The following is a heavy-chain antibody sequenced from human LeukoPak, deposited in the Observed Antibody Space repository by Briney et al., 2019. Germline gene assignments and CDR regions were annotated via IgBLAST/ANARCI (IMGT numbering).Heavy chain of an antibody. J-gene: IGHJ4*02. D-gene: IGHD6-19*01. CDR3: VRGGQWLVPFDY. CDR1: GGSLCGYY. CDR2: INHSGST. Sequence: SETLSLTCAVSGGSLCGYYWSWIRQPPGKGLEWIGEINHSGSTHYNTSLTGRVTISVDTSMSQFSLKLRSVTAADTAVYYCVRGGQWLVPFDYWGQGTLVTVSS. V-gene: IGHV4-34*01.